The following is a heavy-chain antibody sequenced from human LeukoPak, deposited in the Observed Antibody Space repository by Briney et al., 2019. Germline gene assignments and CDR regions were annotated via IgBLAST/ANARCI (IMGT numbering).Heavy chain of an antibody. V-gene: IGHV3-7*01. CDR2: IQQDGTET. CDR3: ARDHAPREDYFDY. J-gene: IGHJ4*02. CDR1: GFTFSTSW. Sequence: GGSLRLSCAASGFTFSTSWMSWVRQAPGKGLEWVANIQQDGTETYYVDSVKGRFTISRDNAKNSLYLQMNSLRAEDTAVYYCARDHAPREDYFDYWGQGTLVTVSS. D-gene: IGHD1-26*01.